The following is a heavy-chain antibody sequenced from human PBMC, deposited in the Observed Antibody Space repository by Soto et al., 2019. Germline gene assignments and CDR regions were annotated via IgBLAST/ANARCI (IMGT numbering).Heavy chain of an antibody. J-gene: IGHJ4*02. V-gene: IGHV3-23*01. Sequence: GGSLSLSCAASGFTFSSYSMSWVRQAPGKGLEWVSAISGSGGSTYYADSVKGRFTISRDNSKNTLYLQMNSLRAEDTAVYYCAKGRFSGYEGFDYWGQGTLVTVSS. CDR2: ISGSGGST. CDR1: GFTFSSYS. CDR3: AKGRFSGYEGFDY. D-gene: IGHD5-12*01.